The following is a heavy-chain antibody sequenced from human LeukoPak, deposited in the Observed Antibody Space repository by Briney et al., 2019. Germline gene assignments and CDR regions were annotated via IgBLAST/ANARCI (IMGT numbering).Heavy chain of an antibody. V-gene: IGHV1-8*01. CDR2: MNPNSGNT. CDR3: ARGNCGYGFRYYYYYMDV. D-gene: IGHD5-12*01. Sequence: ASVKVSCKASGYTFTSYDINWVRQATGQGLEWMGWMNPNSGNTGYAQKFQGRVTMTRNTSISTAYMELSSLRSEDTAVYYCARGNCGYGFRYYYYYMDVWGKGTTVTVSS. CDR1: GYTFTSYD. J-gene: IGHJ6*03.